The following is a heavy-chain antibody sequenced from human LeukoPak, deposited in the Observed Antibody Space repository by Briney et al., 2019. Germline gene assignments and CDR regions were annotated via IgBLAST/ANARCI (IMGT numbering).Heavy chain of an antibody. CDR2: ISYDVSNK. CDR3: AKDQRLVVVTAILDY. V-gene: IGHV3-30*18. Sequence: PLGSPRLSSAPSGFTSRSFGMHSGPRAPGPGLGSGAVISYDVSNKYYADSVKCRFTISRDNYKYTLYLQMNSLRAEDTAVYDCAKDQRLVVVTAILDYWGQGTLVTVSS. CDR1: GFTSRSFG. D-gene: IGHD2-21*02. J-gene: IGHJ4*02.